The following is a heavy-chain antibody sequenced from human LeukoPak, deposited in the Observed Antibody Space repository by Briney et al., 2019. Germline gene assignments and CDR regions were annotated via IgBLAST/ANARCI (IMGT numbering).Heavy chain of an antibody. CDR2: INPNSGGT. D-gene: IGHD3-22*01. V-gene: IGHV1-2*02. J-gene: IGHJ4*02. Sequence: VASVKVSCKASGYTFTGYYMHWVRQAPGQGLEWIGWINPNSGGTNYAQKFQGRVTMTRDTSISTAYMELSRLRSDDTAVYYCARDQGYYDSSGYYDYWGQGTLVTVSS. CDR3: ARDQGYYDSSGYYDY. CDR1: GYTFTGYY.